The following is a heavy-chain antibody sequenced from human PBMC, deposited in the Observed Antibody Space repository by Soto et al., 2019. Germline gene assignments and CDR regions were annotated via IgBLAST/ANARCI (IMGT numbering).Heavy chain of an antibody. CDR2: IYYSGST. Sequence: ASETLSLTCTVSGGSISSGDYYWSWIRQPPGKGLEWIGYIYYSGSTYYNPSLKSRVTISVDTSKNQFSLKLSSVTAADTAVYSCARASASSYYYYYYGMDVWGQGTTVTVSS. CDR1: GGSISSGDYY. CDR3: ARASASSYYYYYYGMDV. V-gene: IGHV4-30-4*01. J-gene: IGHJ6*02.